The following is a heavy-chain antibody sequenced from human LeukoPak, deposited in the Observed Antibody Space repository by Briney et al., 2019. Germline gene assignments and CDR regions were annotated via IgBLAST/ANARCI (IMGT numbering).Heavy chain of an antibody. Sequence: NPGRSLRLSCAVSGFTFSSYGMNWVRQAPGRGLEWVSSISSGSTYIYYAGSVKGRFTISRDNGKNSLYLQMNSLRAEDTAVYYCVRSGGYWGQGTLVTVSS. D-gene: IGHD1-26*01. CDR3: VRSGGY. J-gene: IGHJ4*02. V-gene: IGHV3-21*01. CDR1: GFTFSSYG. CDR2: ISSGSTYI.